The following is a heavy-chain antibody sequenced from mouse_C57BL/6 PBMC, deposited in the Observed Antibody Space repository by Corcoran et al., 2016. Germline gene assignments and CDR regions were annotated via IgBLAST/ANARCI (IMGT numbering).Heavy chain of an antibody. CDR1: GYTFTDYY. V-gene: IGHV1-26*01. Sequence: EVQLQQSGPELVKPGASVKISCKASGYTFTDYYMNWVKQSHGKSLEWIGDINPNNSGTSYNPKFKGKATLTVDKSSSTAYMELRRLTSEDSAGYYCPRGYYGITPCAMNYWGQGTSVTVSS. CDR2: INPNNSGT. D-gene: IGHD1-1*01. J-gene: IGHJ4*01. CDR3: PRGYYGITPCAMNY.